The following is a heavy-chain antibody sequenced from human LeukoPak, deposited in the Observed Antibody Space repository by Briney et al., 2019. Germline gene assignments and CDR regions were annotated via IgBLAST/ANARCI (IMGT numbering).Heavy chain of an antibody. CDR1: GFTLSDHN. CDR3: AREENKRILSGLRANYYYYMDV. V-gene: IGHV3-72*01. D-gene: IGHD2/OR15-2a*01. CDR2: SRNKANSYTT. J-gene: IGHJ6*03. Sequence: PGGSLRLSCAASGFTLSDHNMDWVRQAPGKGLEWVGRSRNKANSYTTEYAATVKGRITISRDDSKKSLYLQMNSLKTEDTAVYFCAREENKRILSGLRANYYYYMDVWGKGTTVTVSS.